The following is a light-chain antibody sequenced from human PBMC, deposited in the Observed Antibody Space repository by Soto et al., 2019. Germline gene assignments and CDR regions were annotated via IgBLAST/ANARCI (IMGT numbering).Light chain of an antibody. Sequence: DLQMTQSPSSVSASFGDRVTIXXQSSQDIGDYLNWYQQKPGRAPKVXIYDASNLETGVPSRFSGSGAGTDFTLTISSLQPEDIATYYCQQYDNVPLTFGGGTKVDIK. CDR1: QDIGDY. J-gene: IGKJ4*01. V-gene: IGKV1-33*01. CDR2: DAS. CDR3: QQYDNVPLT.